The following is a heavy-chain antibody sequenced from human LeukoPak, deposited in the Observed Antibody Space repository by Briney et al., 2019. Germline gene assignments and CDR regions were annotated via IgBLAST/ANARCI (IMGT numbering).Heavy chain of an antibody. V-gene: IGHV4-31*03. D-gene: IGHD1-7*01. CDR2: IYNTGSA. CDR3: ATTGDNWNYYFDY. J-gene: IGHJ4*02. CDR1: GDSISSGAYY. Sequence: PSQTLSLTCTVSGDSISSGAYYWTWIRQYPGKGLEWIGHIYNTGSAYYNPSLKRRVTISVDTSKNQFSLNLNSVTAADTAMYYCATTGDNWNYYFDYWGQGTLVTVSS.